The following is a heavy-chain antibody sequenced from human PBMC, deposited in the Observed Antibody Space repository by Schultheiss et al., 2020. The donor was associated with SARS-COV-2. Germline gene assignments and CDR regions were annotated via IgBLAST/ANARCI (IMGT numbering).Heavy chain of an antibody. CDR2: IYYSGST. CDR1: GGSVSSGGYY. D-gene: IGHD3-10*01. J-gene: IGHJ6*02. V-gene: IGHV4-31*11. CDR3: ARLEEEVRGVGVLDV. Sequence: SETLSLTCGVSGGSVSSGGYYWSWIRQHPGKGLEWIGYIYYSGSTYYNPSLKSRVTISVDTSKNQFSLKLSSVTAADTAVYYCARLEEEVRGVGVLDVWGQGTTVTVSS.